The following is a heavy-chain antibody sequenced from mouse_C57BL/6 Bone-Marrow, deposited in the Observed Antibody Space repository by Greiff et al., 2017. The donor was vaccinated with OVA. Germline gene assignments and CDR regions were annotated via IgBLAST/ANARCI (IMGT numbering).Heavy chain of an antibody. CDR2: INPYNGGT. CDR3: ARSPSGSPFAY. J-gene: IGHJ3*01. D-gene: IGHD3-2*02. CDR1: GYTFTDYY. V-gene: IGHV1-19*01. Sequence: EVQLQQSGPVLVKPGASVKMSCKASGYTFTDYYMNWVKQSHGKSLEWIGVINPYNGGTSYNQKFKGKATLTVDKSSRTAYMELNSLTSEDSAVYYCARSPSGSPFAYWGQGTLVTVSA.